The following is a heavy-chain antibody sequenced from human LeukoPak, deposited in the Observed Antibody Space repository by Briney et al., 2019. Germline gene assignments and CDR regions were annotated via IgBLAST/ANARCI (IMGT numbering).Heavy chain of an antibody. CDR1: GGTFSSYA. J-gene: IGHJ4*02. CDR2: IIPILGIA. Sequence: GASVKVSCKASGGTFSSYAISWVRQAPGQGLEWMGRIIPILGIANYAQKFQGRVTITADKSTSTAYMELSSLRSEDTAVYYCARGYCSGGSCYSNFYYFDYWGQGTLVTVSS. V-gene: IGHV1-69*04. D-gene: IGHD2-15*01. CDR3: ARGYCSGGSCYSNFYYFDY.